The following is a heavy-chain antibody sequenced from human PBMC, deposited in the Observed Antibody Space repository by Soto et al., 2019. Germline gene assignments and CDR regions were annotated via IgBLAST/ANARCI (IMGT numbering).Heavy chain of an antibody. CDR1: GFTFSSYG. Sequence: QVQLVESGGGVVQPGRSLRLSCAASGFTFSSYGTHWVRQAPGKGLEWVAVISYDGSNKYYADSVKGRLTISRDNSKNTLYLQMNSLRAEDTAVYYGAIYSSGWYPLDYWGQGTLVTVSS. CDR3: AIYSSGWYPLDY. J-gene: IGHJ4*02. D-gene: IGHD6-19*01. CDR2: ISYDGSNK. V-gene: IGHV3-30*03.